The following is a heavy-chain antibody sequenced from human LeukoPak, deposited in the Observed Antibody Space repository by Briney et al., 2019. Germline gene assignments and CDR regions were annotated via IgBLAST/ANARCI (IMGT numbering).Heavy chain of an antibody. V-gene: IGHV3-33*06. CDR1: GFTFSSYG. D-gene: IGHD3-16*02. CDR2: ILSDGSKE. J-gene: IGHJ4*02. Sequence: GGSLRLSCAASGFTFSSYGMHWVRQAPGKGLEWVAVILSDGSKEFYTDSVKGRFTISRDNSKNTLYLQMNSLRAEDTAVYYCAKDQAMPLPRNMITFGGVIVPRWGQGTLVTVSS. CDR3: AKDQAMPLPRNMITFGGVIVPR.